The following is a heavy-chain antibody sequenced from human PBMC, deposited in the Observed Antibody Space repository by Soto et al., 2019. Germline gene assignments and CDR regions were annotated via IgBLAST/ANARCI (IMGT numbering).Heavy chain of an antibody. CDR2: IDTSGTT. D-gene: IGHD2-15*01. V-gene: IGHV4-4*07. CDR3: ARGRGVVVVVAATSVKAFDI. J-gene: IGHJ3*02. Sequence: SETLSLTCTVSGGSISSYYVSWIRQSAGKGLEWIGRIDTSGTTNYNPSLKSRVTISVDTSKNQFSLKLSSVTAADTAVYYCARGRGVVVVVAATSVKAFDIWGQGTMVTVSS. CDR1: GGSISSYY.